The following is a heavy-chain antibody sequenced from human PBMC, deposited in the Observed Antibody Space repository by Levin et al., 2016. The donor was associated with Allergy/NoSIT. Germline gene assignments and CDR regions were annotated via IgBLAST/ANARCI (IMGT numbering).Heavy chain of an antibody. Sequence: SETLSLTCTVSGGSIGSYYWSWIRQPPGKGLEWIGYIYFKGSTGYNPSLQSRVTISIDMSKNQFSMELRSVSASDTAVYYCARDTLVRGEWVLPHSFYGMDAWGQGTTVTV. CDR3: ARDTLVRGEWVLPHSFYGMDA. CDR2: IYFKGST. CDR1: GGSIGSYY. D-gene: IGHD3-16*01. J-gene: IGHJ6*02. V-gene: IGHV4-59*12.